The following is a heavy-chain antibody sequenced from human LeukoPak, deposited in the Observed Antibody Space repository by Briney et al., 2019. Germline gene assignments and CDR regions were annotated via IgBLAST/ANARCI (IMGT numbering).Heavy chain of an antibody. Sequence: PGGSLRLSCAASGFTFSSYAMSWVRQAPGKGLEWVSGISGSGGSTHYADSVKGRFTISRDNSKNTLYLQMNSLRAEDTAVYYCARGRWGPAAMKVWFDPWGQGTLVTVSS. V-gene: IGHV3-23*01. CDR2: ISGSGGST. CDR1: GFTFSSYA. D-gene: IGHD2-2*01. J-gene: IGHJ5*02. CDR3: ARGRWGPAAMKVWFDP.